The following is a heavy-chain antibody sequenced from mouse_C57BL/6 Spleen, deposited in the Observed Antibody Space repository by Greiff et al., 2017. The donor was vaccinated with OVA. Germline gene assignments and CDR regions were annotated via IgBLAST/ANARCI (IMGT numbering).Heavy chain of an antibody. Sequence: QVQLQQPGAELVRPGSSVKLSCKASGYTFTSYWMHWVKQRPIQGLEWIGNIDPSDSETHYNQKFKDKATLTVDKSSSTAYMQLSSLTSEDSAVYYCARGDYLDYFDYWGQGTTLTVSS. D-gene: IGHD2-13*01. CDR1: GYTFTSYW. V-gene: IGHV1-52*01. CDR2: IDPSDSET. CDR3: ARGDYLDYFDY. J-gene: IGHJ2*01.